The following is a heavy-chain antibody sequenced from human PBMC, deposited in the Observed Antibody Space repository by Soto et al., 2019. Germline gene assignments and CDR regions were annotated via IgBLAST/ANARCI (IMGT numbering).Heavy chain of an antibody. V-gene: IGHV1-24*01. Sequence: ASVKVSCKVSGYTLTELSMHWVRQAPGKGLEWMGGFDPEDGETIYAQKFQGRVTMTEDTSTDTAYMELSSLRSEDTAVYYCARDLPLIVVVVASTLDYYYYGMYVWGQGTTVTVSS. CDR1: GYTLTELS. J-gene: IGHJ6*02. D-gene: IGHD2-15*01. CDR3: ARDLPLIVVVVASTLDYYYYGMYV. CDR2: FDPEDGET.